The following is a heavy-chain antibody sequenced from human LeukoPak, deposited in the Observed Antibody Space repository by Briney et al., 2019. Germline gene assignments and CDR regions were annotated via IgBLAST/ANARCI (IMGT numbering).Heavy chain of an antibody. J-gene: IGHJ4*02. CDR1: GFTFSTYT. D-gene: IGHD5-18*01. V-gene: IGHV3-48*02. Sequence: GGSLRLSCAASGFTFSTYTMNWVRQAPGKGLEWVSYISSSSSTIYCADSVKGRFTISRDNAKNSLYLQTNSLRDEDTAVYYCARGYSYPYFDYWGQGTLVTISS. CDR2: ISSSSSTI. CDR3: ARGYSYPYFDY.